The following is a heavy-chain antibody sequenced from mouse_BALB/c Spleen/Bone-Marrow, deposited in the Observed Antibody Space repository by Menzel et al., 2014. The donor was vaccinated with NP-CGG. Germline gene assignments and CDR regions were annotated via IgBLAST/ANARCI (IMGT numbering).Heavy chain of an antibody. CDR1: DYSFTNYW. Sequence: VQLQQSGAEPVRPGASVQLSCTASDYSFTNYWMHWVKQRPGQGLEWIGEIDPSTGRTDYNKKFKSQATLTVDKSSSTAYMHLSSLTSEDSAVYYCARINGYDYWGQGTTLTVSS. CDR2: IDPSTGRT. CDR3: ARINGYDY. D-gene: IGHD2-2*01. J-gene: IGHJ2*01. V-gene: IGHV1S81*02.